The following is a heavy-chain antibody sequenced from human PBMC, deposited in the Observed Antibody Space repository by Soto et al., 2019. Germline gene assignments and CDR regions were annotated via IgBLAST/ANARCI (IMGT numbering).Heavy chain of an antibody. CDR3: ARGRSWGARDFDN. CDR2: ISSYNGHT. D-gene: IGHD3-16*01. J-gene: IGHJ4*02. CDR1: GYTFNSYG. Sequence: QVQLVQSGGEVTRPGASVRVSCKASGYTFNSYGISWVRQAPGQGLEWMGWISSYNGHTDYVRKFQGRVAMTTDISTNTVSMELRDLRSDGTAVYYCARGRSWGARDFDNWGQGTLVTVSS. V-gene: IGHV1-18*01.